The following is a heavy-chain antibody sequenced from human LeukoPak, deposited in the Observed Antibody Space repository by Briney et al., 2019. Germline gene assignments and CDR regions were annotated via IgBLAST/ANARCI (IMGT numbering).Heavy chain of an antibody. V-gene: IGHV1-46*01. CDR2: INPSGGST. D-gene: IGHD3-10*01. J-gene: IGHJ4*02. CDR1: GYTFTSYY. Sequence: ASVKVSCKASGYTFTSYYMHWVRQAPGQGLEWMGIINPSGGSTSYAQKFQGRVTMTRDMSTSTVYMELSSLRSEDTAVYYCARGYYGSGSPSMAFDYWGQGTLVTVSS. CDR3: ARGYYGSGSPSMAFDY.